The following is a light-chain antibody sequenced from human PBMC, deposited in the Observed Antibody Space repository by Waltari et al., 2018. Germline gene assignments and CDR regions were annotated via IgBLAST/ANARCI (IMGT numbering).Light chain of an antibody. J-gene: IGKJ1*01. V-gene: IGKV3-15*01. CDR1: ESVSTN. CDR3: HQYKNWPPWT. Sequence: EIVVTQSPATLSLSPGERATLSCRASESVSTNVAWYQQKPGQPPSLLIYGASTRATGIPARFSGSGSGTEFTLSISSLQSEDFAVYYCHQYKNWPPWTFGQGTKVEIK. CDR2: GAS.